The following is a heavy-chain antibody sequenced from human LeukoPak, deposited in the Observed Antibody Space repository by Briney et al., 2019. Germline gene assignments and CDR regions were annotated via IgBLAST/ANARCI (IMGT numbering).Heavy chain of an antibody. CDR3: ASSGWTDRYYFDY. Sequence: ASVKVSCKASGYTFTGYYMHWVRQAPGQGLEWMGRINPNSGGTNYAQKFQGRVTMTRDTSISTAYMELSRLRSDDTAVYHCASSGWTDRYYFDYWGQGTLVTVSS. CDR2: INPNSGGT. J-gene: IGHJ4*02. V-gene: IGHV1-2*06. D-gene: IGHD6-19*01. CDR1: GYTFTGYY.